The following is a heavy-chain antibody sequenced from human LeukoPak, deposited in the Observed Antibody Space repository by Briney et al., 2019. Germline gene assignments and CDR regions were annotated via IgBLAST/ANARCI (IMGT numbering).Heavy chain of an antibody. CDR3: ARASTTFDD. V-gene: IGHV4-59*01. J-gene: IGHJ4*02. CDR2: VSDGGST. D-gene: IGHD1-14*01. CDR1: GGSITSYY. Sequence: SETLSLTCGVSGGSITSYYWSWIRQPPGKGLEWIGHVSDGGSTNYSPSLKSRVSISVDTSKNQFSLKLNSVTAADTAVYFCARASTTFDDWGQGTLVTVSS.